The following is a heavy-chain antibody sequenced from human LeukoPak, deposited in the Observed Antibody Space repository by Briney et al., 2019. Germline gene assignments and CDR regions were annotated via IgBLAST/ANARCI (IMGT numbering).Heavy chain of an antibody. CDR3: ARVIVIPGGMEV. J-gene: IGHJ6*02. CDR2: IKQDGSEK. V-gene: IGHV3-7*05. CDR1: GFTFSSYG. D-gene: IGHD2/OR15-2a*01. Sequence: GGSLSRYCAASGFTFSSYGMHWVRQAPGKGLEWVANIKQDGSEKYYVDSVKGRFTISRDNAKNSLYLQMNSLRAEDTAVYYCARVIVIPGGMEVGGQGTTVTVSS.